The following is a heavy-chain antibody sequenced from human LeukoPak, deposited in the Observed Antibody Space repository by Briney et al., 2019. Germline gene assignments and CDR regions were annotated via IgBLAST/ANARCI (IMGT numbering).Heavy chain of an antibody. V-gene: IGHV3-13*01. CDR3: ARVRYSSGWYDY. CDR1: GFTFSSYD. J-gene: IGHJ4*02. CDR2: IGTAGDT. D-gene: IGHD6-19*01. Sequence: GGSLRLSCAASGFTFSSYDMHWVRQATGKGLEWVSAIGTAGDTYYPGSVKGRFTISRENAKTSLYLQMNSLRAGDTAVYYCARVRYSSGWYDYWGQGTLVTVSS.